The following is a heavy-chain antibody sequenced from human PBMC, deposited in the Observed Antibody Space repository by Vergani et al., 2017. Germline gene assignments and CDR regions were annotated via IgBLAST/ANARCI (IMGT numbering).Heavy chain of an antibody. Sequence: QLQLQESGPGLVKPSATLSLTCTVSGGSISSSSYYWGWIRQPPGKGLEWIGSIYYSGSTYYNPSLKSRVTISVDTSKNQFSLKLSSVTAADTAVYYCARFAMDLDAFDIWGQGTMVRVAS. V-gene: IGHV4-39*01. CDR1: GGSISSSSYY. D-gene: IGHD2-2*01. J-gene: IGHJ3*02. CDR3: ARFAMDLDAFDI. CDR2: IYYSGST.